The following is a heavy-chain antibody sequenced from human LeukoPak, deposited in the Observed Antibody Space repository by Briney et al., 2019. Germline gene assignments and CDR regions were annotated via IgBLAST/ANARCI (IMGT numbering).Heavy chain of an antibody. CDR3: ARDGTYYYDSSGNDAFDI. V-gene: IGHV3-23*01. CDR1: GFTFSSYA. J-gene: IGHJ3*02. D-gene: IGHD3-22*01. Sequence: GGSLRLSCAASGFTFSSYAMSWVRQAPGKGLEWVSAISGSGGSTYYADSVKGRFTISRDNAKNSLYLQMNSLRAEDTAVYYCARDGTYYYDSSGNDAFDIWGQGTMVTVSS. CDR2: ISGSGGST.